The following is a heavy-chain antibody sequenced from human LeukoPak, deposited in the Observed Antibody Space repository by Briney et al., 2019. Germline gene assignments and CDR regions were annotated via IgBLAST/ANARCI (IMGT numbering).Heavy chain of an antibody. D-gene: IGHD6-19*01. CDR1: GGSISNYY. V-gene: IGHV4-59*01. CDR2: IYYSGNT. CDR3: VRENYSSGWYGIIDY. J-gene: IGHJ4*02. Sequence: PSETLSLTCTVSGGSISNYYWSWIRQPPGKGLEWIGYIYYSGNTNYNPSLKSRVTISVDTPKNQFSLKLSSVTAADTAVYYCVRENYSSGWYGIIDYWGQGTLVTVSS.